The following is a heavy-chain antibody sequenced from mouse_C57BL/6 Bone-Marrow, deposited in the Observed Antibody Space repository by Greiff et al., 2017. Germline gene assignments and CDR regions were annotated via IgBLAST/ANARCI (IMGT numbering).Heavy chain of an antibody. CDR2: ISSGGSYT. CDR1: GFTFSSYG. J-gene: IGHJ2*01. Sequence: EVQLVESGGDLVKPGGSLKLSCAASGFTFSSYGMSWVRQTPDKRLEWVATISSGGSYTYYPDSVKGRFTISRDNAKNTLYLQMSSLKSEDTAMYYCARNYYGVDYWGQGTTLTVSS. CDR3: ARNYYGVDY. D-gene: IGHD1-2*01. V-gene: IGHV5-6*01.